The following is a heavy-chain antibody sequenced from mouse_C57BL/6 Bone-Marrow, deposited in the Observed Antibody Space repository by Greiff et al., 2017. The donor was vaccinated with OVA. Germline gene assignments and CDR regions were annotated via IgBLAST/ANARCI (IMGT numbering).Heavy chain of an antibody. CDR2: IDPSDSYT. D-gene: IGHD2-3*01. V-gene: IGHV1-69*01. CDR1: GFTFTSYW. J-gene: IGHJ1*03. CDR3: GRWGYYAYFDV. Sequence: QVQLQQPGAELVMPGASVKLSCKASGFTFTSYWMHWVKQRPGQGLEWIGEIDPSDSYTNYNQKFKGKSTLTVDKSSSTAYMQLSSLTSEDSAVYYCGRWGYYAYFDVWGTGTTVTVSS.